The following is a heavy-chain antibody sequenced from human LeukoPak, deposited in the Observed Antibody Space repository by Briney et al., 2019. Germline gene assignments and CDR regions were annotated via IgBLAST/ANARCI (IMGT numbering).Heavy chain of an antibody. V-gene: IGHV1-2*06. CDR1: GYTFTGYY. CDR3: AREPRGSTWFQYWFDP. D-gene: IGHD6-13*01. J-gene: IGHJ5*02. Sequence: ASVTVSCKASGYTFTGYYLHWVRQAPGQGREWMGRINPNSGGTKNAQNFQGRVTMTSDTSISTAYIELSNLRSDDTAVYYCAREPRGSTWFQYWFDPWGQGTLVTVSS. CDR2: INPNSGGT.